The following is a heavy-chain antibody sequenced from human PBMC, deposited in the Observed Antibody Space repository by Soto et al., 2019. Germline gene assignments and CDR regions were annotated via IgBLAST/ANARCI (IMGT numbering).Heavy chain of an antibody. CDR2: MNPNSGNT. Sequence: GASVKVSCKASGYTFTSYYINWVRQATGQGLEWMGWMNPNSGNTGYAQRFQGRVTMTRNTSISTAYMELSSLRSEDTAVYYCARLTGYSSGWLQYLQHWGQGTLVTVSS. V-gene: IGHV1-8*01. J-gene: IGHJ1*01. CDR3: ARLTGYSSGWLQYLQH. CDR1: GYTFTSYY. D-gene: IGHD6-19*01.